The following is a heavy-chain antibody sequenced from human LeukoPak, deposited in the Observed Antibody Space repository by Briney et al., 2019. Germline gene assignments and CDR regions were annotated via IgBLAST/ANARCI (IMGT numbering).Heavy chain of an antibody. CDR3: VRTPRDGYDYTFDY. CDR2: IDWDGDK. V-gene: IGHV2-70*11. CDR1: GFSLSTRGVC. Sequence: SGPALVKPTQTLTLTRTFSGFSLSTRGVCVSWIRQPPGKALEWLARIDWDGDKYYSPSLKTRLTISKDTSKNQVVLTMTNMDPVDTATYYCVRTPRDGYDYTFDYWGQGILVTVSS. D-gene: IGHD5-24*01. J-gene: IGHJ4*02.